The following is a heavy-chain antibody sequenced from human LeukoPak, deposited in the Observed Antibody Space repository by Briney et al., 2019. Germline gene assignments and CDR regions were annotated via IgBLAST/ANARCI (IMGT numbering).Heavy chain of an antibody. D-gene: IGHD2-15*01. CDR2: ISRDGTNK. CDR1: GFSFSNYD. Sequence: TGGSLRLSCTTSGFSFSNYDIHWVRQAPGKGLEWVAVISRDGTNKYYADSVKGRFTISRDNSKNTLYLQMNRLRDEDTAVYYCAKERCSGGSCYSAGEYFDYWGQGTLVTVSS. CDR3: AKERCSGGSCYSAGEYFDY. V-gene: IGHV3-30*18. J-gene: IGHJ4*02.